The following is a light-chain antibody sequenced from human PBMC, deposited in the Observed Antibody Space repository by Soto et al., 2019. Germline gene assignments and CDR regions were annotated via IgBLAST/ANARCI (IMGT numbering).Light chain of an antibody. J-gene: IGKJ2*01. CDR2: GAS. CDR3: QQYGSSPYI. V-gene: IGKV3-20*01. CDR1: QSVSSSY. Sequence: EIVLTQSPGTLSLSPGERATLSCRASQSVSSSYLAWYLQRPGQAPRLLIYGASSRATGIPDRFSGSGSGTDFTLTISRLEPDDFAVYYCQQYGSSPYIFGQGTKLEIK.